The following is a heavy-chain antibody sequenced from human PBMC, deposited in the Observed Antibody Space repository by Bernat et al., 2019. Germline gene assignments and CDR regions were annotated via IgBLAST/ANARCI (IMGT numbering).Heavy chain of an antibody. CDR3: ARVGYSSGWYWYFAL. J-gene: IGHJ2*01. D-gene: IGHD6-19*01. V-gene: IGHV3-53*01. CDR1: GFAVSSNY. Sequence: EVQLVESGGGLIQPGGSLRLSCAASGFAVSSNYMSWVRQAPGKWLEWVSVIYSGSNTYYADSVKGRFTISRDNSKNTLYLQMNSLRAEDTAVYYCARVGYSSGWYWYFALWGRGTLVTVSS. CDR2: IYSGSNT.